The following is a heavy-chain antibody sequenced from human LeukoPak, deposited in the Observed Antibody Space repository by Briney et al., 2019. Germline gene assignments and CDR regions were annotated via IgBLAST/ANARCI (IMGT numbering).Heavy chain of an antibody. CDR2: IIPIFGTA. J-gene: IGHJ5*02. D-gene: IGHD3-3*01. CDR1: GGTFSSYA. CDR3: ARDTTIFGVVINNWFDP. Sequence: SVKVSCKASGGTFSSYAISWVRQAPGQGLEWMGGIIPIFGTANYAQKFQGRVTITADESTSTAYMELSSLRSEDTAVYYCARDTTIFGVVINNWFDPWGQGTLVTVSS. V-gene: IGHV1-69*13.